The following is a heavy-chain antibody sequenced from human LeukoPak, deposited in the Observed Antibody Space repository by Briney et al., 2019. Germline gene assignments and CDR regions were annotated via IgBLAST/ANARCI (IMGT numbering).Heavy chain of an antibody. Sequence: KPSETLSLTCTVSGGSISSGSYYWSWIRQPPGKGLEWIGEINHSGSTNYNPSLKSRVTISVDTSKNQFSLKLSSVTAADTAVYYCARERSRVGDGFDPWGQGTLVTVSS. J-gene: IGHJ5*02. D-gene: IGHD2-21*02. V-gene: IGHV4-39*07. CDR2: INHSGST. CDR3: ARERSRVGDGFDP. CDR1: GGSISSGSYY.